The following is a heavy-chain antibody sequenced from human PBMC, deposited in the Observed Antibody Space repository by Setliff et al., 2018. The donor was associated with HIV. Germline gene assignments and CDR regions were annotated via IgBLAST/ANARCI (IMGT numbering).Heavy chain of an antibody. D-gene: IGHD3-10*01. CDR1: GGSFRSSRYY. CDR2: IHYGGFF. V-gene: IGHV4-39*01. Sequence: SETLSLTCTVSGGSFRSSRYYWGWIRQPPGKGLEWIGNIHYGGFFWYSPSLKSRVTISVDTSKNQFSLKLSSVTAADTAVYYCARPALGIGGGSRFDNWGQGTRVTVSA. J-gene: IGHJ4*02. CDR3: ARPALGIGGGSRFDN.